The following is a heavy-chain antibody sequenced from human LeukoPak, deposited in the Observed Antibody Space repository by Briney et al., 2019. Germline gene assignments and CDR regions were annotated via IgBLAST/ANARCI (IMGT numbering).Heavy chain of an antibody. V-gene: IGHV3-23*01. D-gene: IGHD4-17*01. Sequence: GGSLRLSCAASGFTFSSYAMSWVRQAPGKGLEWVSTLTGSGATTYYADSVKGRFTISRDNSKNTLYLQMNSLRAEDTAVYYCARNHDYGDAVGGQGTLVTVSS. CDR1: GFTFSSYA. CDR3: ARNHDYGDAV. CDR2: LTGSGATT. J-gene: IGHJ4*02.